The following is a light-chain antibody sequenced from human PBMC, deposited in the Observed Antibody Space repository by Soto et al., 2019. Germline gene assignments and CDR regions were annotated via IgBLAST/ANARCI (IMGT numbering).Light chain of an antibody. CDR3: LQDYNYPWT. CDR1: QGIRND. V-gene: IGKV1-6*01. CDR2: SAS. Sequence: AIQMTQSPSSLSASVGDRVTITCRASQGIRNDLGWYQQKPGKAPKLLIYSASSLQSGVPSRFSGSGAGTDFTLTISSLQPEDFATYYCLQDYNYPWTFGPGTKVEIK. J-gene: IGKJ1*01.